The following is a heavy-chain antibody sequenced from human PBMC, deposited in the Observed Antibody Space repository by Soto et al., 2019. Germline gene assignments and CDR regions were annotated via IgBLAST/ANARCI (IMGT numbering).Heavy chain of an antibody. J-gene: IGHJ4*02. V-gene: IGHV2-5*02. CDR1: GFSLTTSGVC. CDR2: IYWDDDK. D-gene: IGHD3-3*01. CDR3: AHRVLRTVFGLVTTTAIYFDF. Sequence: QITLNESGPTQVKPRQTLTLTCTFSGFSLTTSGVCVGWIGQSPGKAPEWLALIYWDDDKRYSPSLKSRLTITKDTSKNQVVLTMADLDPADTATYSCAHRVLRTVFGLVTTTAIYFDFWGQGTPVAVSS.